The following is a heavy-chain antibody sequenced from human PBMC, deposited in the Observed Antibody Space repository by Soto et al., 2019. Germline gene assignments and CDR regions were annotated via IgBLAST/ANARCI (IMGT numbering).Heavy chain of an antibody. D-gene: IGHD2-2*01. Sequence: PGESLKISCNGSGYSFTIYCISLVLQMPGKGLSWTGRIDPSASYTTYSPPFQGHVTISADKSISTEYMQWSSRKASDTAMYYCARLGLLTRASGGHYYSYGMDVWGQGTTVIFYS. V-gene: IGHV5-10-1*01. CDR3: ARLGLLTRASGGHYYSYGMDV. J-gene: IGHJ6*02. CDR2: IDPSASYT. CDR1: GYSFTIYC.